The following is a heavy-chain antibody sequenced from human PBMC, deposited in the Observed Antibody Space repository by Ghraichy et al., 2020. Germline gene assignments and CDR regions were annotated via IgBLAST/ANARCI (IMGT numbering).Heavy chain of an antibody. CDR2: VYYSGST. Sequence: SETLSLTCTVSGDSFSSHFWSWIRQPPGKGLEWIGNVYYSGSTDYTPSLKSRVTISLDTSKTEFSLKLTSVTAADTAVYYCARGGITGTTWAHHYYGMDVWGQGTTVTVSS. J-gene: IGHJ6*02. D-gene: IGHD1-20*01. CDR3: ARGGITGTTWAHHYYGMDV. CDR1: GDSFSSHF. V-gene: IGHV4-59*11.